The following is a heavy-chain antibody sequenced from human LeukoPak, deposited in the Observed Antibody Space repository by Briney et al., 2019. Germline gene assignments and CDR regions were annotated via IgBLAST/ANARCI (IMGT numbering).Heavy chain of an antibody. D-gene: IGHD6-13*01. CDR3: ARGLRRFLAAAGTSFDY. J-gene: IGHJ4*02. V-gene: IGHV4-34*01. CDR1: GGSISSYY. Sequence: PSETLSLTCTVSGGSISSYYWSWIRQPPGEGLEWIGEINHSGSTNYNPSLKSRVTISVDTSKNQFSLKLSSVTAADTAVYYCARGLRRFLAAAGTSFDYWGQGTLVTVSS. CDR2: INHSGST.